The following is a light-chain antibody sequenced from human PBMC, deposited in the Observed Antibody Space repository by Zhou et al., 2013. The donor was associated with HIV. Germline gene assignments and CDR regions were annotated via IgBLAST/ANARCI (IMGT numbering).Light chain of an antibody. V-gene: IGKV1-5*03. J-gene: IGKJ1*01. CDR1: EGISPS. CDR3: QQYYRYST. CDR2: KTS. Sequence: DIQMTQSPSTLSASLGDRVVISCRASEGISPSLAWFQQKPGQAPRLLIYKTSTLQNGVPSRFSGSGSGTEFTLTINSLQPDDFATYYCQQYYRYSTFGQGTRVEIK.